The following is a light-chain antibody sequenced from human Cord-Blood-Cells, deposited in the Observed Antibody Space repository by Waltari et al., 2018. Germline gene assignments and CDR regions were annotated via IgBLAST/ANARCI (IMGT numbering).Light chain of an antibody. CDR1: QRFSSY. CDR2: DAS. J-gene: IGKJ5*01. Sequence: EIVLTQSPATLSLSPGERATLSCRASQRFSSYLAWYQQKPGQAPRLLISDASSRATGIPSRFIGSGYGTDFTLTISSLEPEDFAVYYCQQRSNWPPSITFGQGTRLEIK. CDR3: QQRSNWPPSIT. V-gene: IGKV3-11*01.